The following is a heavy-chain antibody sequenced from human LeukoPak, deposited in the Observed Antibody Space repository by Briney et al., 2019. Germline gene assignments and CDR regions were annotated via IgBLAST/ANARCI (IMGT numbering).Heavy chain of an antibody. D-gene: IGHD6-19*01. V-gene: IGHV4-34*01. CDR3: AGERGEEYSSGWYKTNFFDN. CDR2: GEYSGGT. Sequence: SETLSLTCAVYGGSFSGYYWSWIRQPPGKGLEWIASGEYSGGTYYNPSLESRVAISADMSKNQISLKLTSVTGADTAVYYCAGERGEEYSSGWYKTNFFDNWGQGIRVTVSS. J-gene: IGHJ4*02. CDR1: GGSFSGYY.